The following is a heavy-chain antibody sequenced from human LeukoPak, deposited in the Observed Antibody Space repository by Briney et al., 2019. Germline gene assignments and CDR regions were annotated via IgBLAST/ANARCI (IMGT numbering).Heavy chain of an antibody. V-gene: IGHV3-23*01. CDR3: AKTGGSYSTSRWDHYYYYMDV. Sequence: GGSLRLSCAASGFTFSSYGMSWVRQAPGKGLEWVSAISGSGGSTYYADSVEGRFTISRDNSKNTLYLQMNSLRAEDTAVYYCAKTGGSYSTSRWDHYYYYMDVWGKGTKVTFSS. J-gene: IGHJ6*03. D-gene: IGHD1-26*01. CDR2: ISGSGGST. CDR1: GFTFSSYG.